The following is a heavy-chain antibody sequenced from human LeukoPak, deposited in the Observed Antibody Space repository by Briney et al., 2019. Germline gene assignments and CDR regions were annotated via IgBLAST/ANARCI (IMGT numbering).Heavy chain of an antibody. CDR3: ARADYYYGMDV. V-gene: IGHV3-48*01. Sequence: GGSLRLSCAASGFTFSSYSMNWVRQAPGKGLEWLSYISSSSTVIYYADSVKGRFTISRDNAKDSLYLQMNSLRVEDTAVYHCARADYYYGMDVWGQGTTVTVSS. J-gene: IGHJ6*02. CDR1: GFTFSSYS. CDR2: ISSSSTVI.